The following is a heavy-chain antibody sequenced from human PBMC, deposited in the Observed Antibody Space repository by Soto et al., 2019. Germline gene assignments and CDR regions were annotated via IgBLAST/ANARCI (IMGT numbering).Heavy chain of an antibody. CDR2: ISGSGGST. J-gene: IGHJ4*02. V-gene: IGHV3-23*01. CDR3: AKDSFRGVNSLPPFYFDY. CDR1: GFTFSSYA. D-gene: IGHD3-10*01. Sequence: GGSLRLSCAASGFTFSSYAMSWVRQAPGKGLEWVSAISGSGGSTYYADSVKGRFTISRDNSKNTLYLQMNSLRAEDTAVYYCAKDSFRGVNSLPPFYFDYWGQGTLVTVSS.